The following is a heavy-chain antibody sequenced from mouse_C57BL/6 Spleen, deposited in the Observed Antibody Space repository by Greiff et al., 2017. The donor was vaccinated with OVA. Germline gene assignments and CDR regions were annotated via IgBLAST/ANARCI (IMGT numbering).Heavy chain of an antibody. CDR2: IHPNSGST. CDR3: ARGGITTVVDYWYFDV. D-gene: IGHD1-1*01. V-gene: IGHV1-64*01. Sequence: QVQLQQPGAELVKPGASVKLSCKASGYTFTSYWMHWVKQRPGQGLEWIGMIHPNSGSTNYNEKFKSKATLTVDKSSSTAYMQLSSLTSEDSAVYYCARGGITTVVDYWYFDVWGTGTTVTVSS. CDR1: GYTFTSYW. J-gene: IGHJ1*03.